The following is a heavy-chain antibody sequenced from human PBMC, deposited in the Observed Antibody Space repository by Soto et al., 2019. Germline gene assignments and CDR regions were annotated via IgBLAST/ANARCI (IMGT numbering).Heavy chain of an antibody. Sequence: QVQLVQSGAEVNKPGASVKVSCKASGYTFTSYFIHWVRQAPGQGLEWMGVFDPSGVATNSAQKFQGRLTMTRDTSARTVYIDLTSLGSDDTALYYCARVSRGAFDIWGQGTLVTVSS. CDR2: FDPSGVAT. V-gene: IGHV1-46*01. CDR1: GYTFTSYF. J-gene: IGHJ3*02. CDR3: ARVSRGAFDI.